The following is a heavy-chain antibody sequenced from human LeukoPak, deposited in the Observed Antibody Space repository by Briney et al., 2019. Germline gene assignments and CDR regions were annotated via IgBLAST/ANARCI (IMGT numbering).Heavy chain of an antibody. V-gene: IGHV3-20*04. CDR3: ARDSVLIAVAVRGAFDI. J-gene: IGHJ3*02. Sequence: PGGSLRLSCAASGFTFDDFTMSWVRQAPGKGLEWVSDINWNGVNTDYADSVKGRFTISRDNAKNSLYLQMNSLRAEDTALYYCARDSVLIAVAVRGAFDIWGQGTMVTVSS. CDR2: INWNGVNT. CDR1: GFTFDDFT. D-gene: IGHD6-19*01.